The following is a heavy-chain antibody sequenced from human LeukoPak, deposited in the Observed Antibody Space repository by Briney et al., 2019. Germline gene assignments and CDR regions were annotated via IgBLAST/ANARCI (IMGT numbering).Heavy chain of an antibody. Sequence: SETLSLTCSVSGGSVNNYYWTWIRQPPGKGLEWIGQNYYSGKADYKPSLKSRITISVDTSKNQISLRVNSVTAADTAVYYCARFGVDYDMGVWGQGTTVIVFS. J-gene: IGHJ6*02. CDR2: NYYSGKA. CDR1: GGSVNNYY. V-gene: IGHV4-59*02. CDR3: ARFGVDYDMGV. D-gene: IGHD3-16*01.